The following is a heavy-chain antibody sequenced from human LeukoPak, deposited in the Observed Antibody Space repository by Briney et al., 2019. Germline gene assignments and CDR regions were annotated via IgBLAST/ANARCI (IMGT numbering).Heavy chain of an antibody. CDR3: AKTDVGAGAGSFIDY. J-gene: IGHJ4*02. CDR1: GFTFSSYA. D-gene: IGHD3-10*01. V-gene: IGHV3-23*01. Sequence: PGGSLRLSCVASGFTFSSYAMTWVRQAPGKGLEWVSGISGSGGSTYYIDSVRGRFTISRDNSKDTLWLQMNSLRAEDTAAYYCAKTDVGAGAGSFIDYWGQGTLVTVSS. CDR2: ISGSGGST.